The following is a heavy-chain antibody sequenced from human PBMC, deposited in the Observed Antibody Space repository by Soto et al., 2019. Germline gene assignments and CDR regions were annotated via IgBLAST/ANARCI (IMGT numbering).Heavy chain of an antibody. V-gene: IGHV5-51*01. J-gene: IGHJ6*02. Sequence: GKGLEWMGIIYPGDSDTRYSPSFQGQVTISADKSISTAYLQWSSLKASDTAMYYCARQTAAYYYYGMDVWGQGTTVSVSS. D-gene: IGHD5-18*01. CDR3: ARQTAAYYYYGMDV. CDR2: IYPGDSDT.